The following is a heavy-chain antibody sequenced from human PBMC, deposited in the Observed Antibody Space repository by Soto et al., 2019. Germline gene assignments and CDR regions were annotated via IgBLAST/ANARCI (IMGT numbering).Heavy chain of an antibody. J-gene: IGHJ6*02. Sequence: ASVKVSCKVSGYTLTELSMHWVRQAPGKGLEWMGGFDPEDGETIYAQKFQGRVTMTEDTSTDTAYMELSSLRSEDTAVYYCAASYSSGWYVNYYYGMDVWGQGTTVTVSS. CDR2: FDPEDGET. CDR1: GYTLTELS. V-gene: IGHV1-24*01. D-gene: IGHD6-19*01. CDR3: AASYSSGWYVNYYYGMDV.